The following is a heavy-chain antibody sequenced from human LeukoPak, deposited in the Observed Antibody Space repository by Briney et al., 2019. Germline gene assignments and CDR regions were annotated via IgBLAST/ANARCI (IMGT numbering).Heavy chain of an antibody. J-gene: IGHJ3*02. D-gene: IGHD3-22*01. CDR3: ARVWSRNYYDDRGAFDI. Sequence: SETLSLTCTVSGGSISSGSYDWGWIRQPPGKGLEWIVNIYYSGSTFYNPSLKSRVTISVDTSKNQCSLKLTSVTAADTAVYFCARVWSRNYYDDRGAFDIWGQGTMVTVSS. CDR1: GGSISSGSYD. V-gene: IGHV4-39*07. CDR2: IYYSGST.